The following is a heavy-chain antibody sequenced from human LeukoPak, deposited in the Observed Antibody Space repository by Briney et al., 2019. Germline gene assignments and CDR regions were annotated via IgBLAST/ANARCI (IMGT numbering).Heavy chain of an antibody. CDR1: AGSISDSY. V-gene: IGHV4-59*08. D-gene: IGHD6-19*01. Sequence: SETLSLTCTVSAGSISDSYWSWIRQPPGKGLEWIGNIYYSGSTNNNPSLKSRVTISVDTSKNQFSLKLNSVTAADTAVYYCARRKNSGWATDTFDIWGQGTMVTVSS. J-gene: IGHJ3*02. CDR2: IYYSGST. CDR3: ARRKNSGWATDTFDI.